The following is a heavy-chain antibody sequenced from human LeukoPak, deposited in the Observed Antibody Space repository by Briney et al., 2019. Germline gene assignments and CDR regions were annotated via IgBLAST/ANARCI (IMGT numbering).Heavy chain of an antibody. J-gene: IGHJ5*02. Sequence: SETLSLTCTVSGYSISSGYYWGWIRQPPGKGLEWIGSIYHSGSTYYNPSLKSRVTISVDTSKNQFSLKLSSVTAADTAVYYCAIEITGYSSSWGFESWFDPWGQGTLVTVSS. CDR3: AIEITGYSSSWGFESWFDP. CDR1: GYSISSGYY. D-gene: IGHD6-13*01. CDR2: IYHSGST. V-gene: IGHV4-38-2*02.